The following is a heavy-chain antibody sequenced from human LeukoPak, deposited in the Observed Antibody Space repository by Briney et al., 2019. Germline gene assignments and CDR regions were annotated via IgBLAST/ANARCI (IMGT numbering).Heavy chain of an antibody. CDR3: AKEVVITLDFFDY. Sequence: PSETLSLTCTVSGGSISSYYWSWIRQPAGKELEWIGRFYTSGSTNYNPSLKSRVTMSVDTSKNQFSLKLSSVTAADTAVYYCAKEVVITLDFFDYWGQGTLVTVSS. D-gene: IGHD3-22*01. CDR1: GGSISSYY. V-gene: IGHV4-4*07. J-gene: IGHJ4*02. CDR2: FYTSGST.